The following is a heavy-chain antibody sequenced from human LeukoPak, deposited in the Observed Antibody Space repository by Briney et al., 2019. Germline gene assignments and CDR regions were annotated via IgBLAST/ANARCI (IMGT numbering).Heavy chain of an antibody. V-gene: IGHV7-4-1*02. J-gene: IGHJ4*02. D-gene: IGHD3-22*01. CDR2: VDTNTGNP. Sequence: ASVTVSCKASGYTFSNYTINWVRLAPGQGLEWMGWVDTNTGNPTYAQGFAGRFVFSLDTSVTTTYLQISSLKAEDTAVYYCTRGRDTTGYFVYWGQGTLVTVSS. CDR3: TRGRDTTGYFVY. CDR1: GYTFSNYT.